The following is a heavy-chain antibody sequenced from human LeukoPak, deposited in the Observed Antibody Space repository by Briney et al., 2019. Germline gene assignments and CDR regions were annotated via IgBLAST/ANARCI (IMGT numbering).Heavy chain of an antibody. D-gene: IGHD5-18*01. CDR2: MYSSGGT. CDR3: ARGGYIYGI. V-gene: IGHV4-61*01. CDR1: GGSISSGSYY. J-gene: IGHJ4*02. Sequence: SETLSLTCTVSGGSISSGSYYWSWIRQPPGKRLEWIGYMYSSGGTNYNPSLKSRVTMSVDTSKNQFSLRLRSVTAADTAVYYCARGGYIYGIWGQGNMVTVSS.